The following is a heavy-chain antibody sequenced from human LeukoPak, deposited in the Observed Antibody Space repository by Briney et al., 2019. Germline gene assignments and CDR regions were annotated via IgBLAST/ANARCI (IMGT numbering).Heavy chain of an antibody. CDR1: GGTFSSYA. V-gene: IGHV1-69*05. Sequence: ASVKVSCKASGGTFSSYAISWVRQAPGQGLEWMGGIIPIFGTANYAQKFQGRVTITTDESTSTAYMELSSLRSEDTAVYYCAGQKRVESYYFDYWGQGTLVTVSS. D-gene: IGHD1-26*01. CDR2: IIPIFGTA. CDR3: AGQKRVESYYFDY. J-gene: IGHJ4*02.